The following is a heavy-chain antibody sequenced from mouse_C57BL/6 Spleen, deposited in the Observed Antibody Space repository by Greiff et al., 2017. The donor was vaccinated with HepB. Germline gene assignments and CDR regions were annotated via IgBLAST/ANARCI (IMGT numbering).Heavy chain of an antibody. CDR3: ARRGWDVDAMDY. CDR2: IYWDDDK. V-gene: IGHV8-12*01. Sequence: QVTLKECGPGILQSSQTLSLTCSFSGFSLSTSGMGVSWIRQPSGKGLEWLAHIYWDDDKRYNPSLKSRLTISKDTSRNQVFLKITSVDTADTATYYCARRGWDVDAMDYWGQGTSVTVSS. J-gene: IGHJ4*01. CDR1: GFSLSTSGMG. D-gene: IGHD4-1*01.